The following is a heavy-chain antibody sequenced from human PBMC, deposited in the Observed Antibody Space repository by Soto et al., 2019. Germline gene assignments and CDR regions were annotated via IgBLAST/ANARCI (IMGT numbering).Heavy chain of an antibody. Sequence: ASVKVSCKASGYTFTCYYMYWVRHAPGQRLEWMGIINPSGGSTSYAQKFQGRVTMTRDTSTSTVYMELSSLRSEDTAVYYCARDKQRTYYYDSSGPSGPPDAFAIWGQGTMVTVSS. D-gene: IGHD3-22*01. CDR3: ARDKQRTYYYDSSGPSGPPDAFAI. J-gene: IGHJ3*02. CDR2: INPSGGST. V-gene: IGHV1-46*01. CDR1: GYTFTCYY.